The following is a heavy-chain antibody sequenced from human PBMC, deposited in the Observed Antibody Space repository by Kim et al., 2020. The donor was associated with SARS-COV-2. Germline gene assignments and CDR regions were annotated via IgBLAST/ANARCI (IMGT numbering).Heavy chain of an antibody. V-gene: IGHV3-21*01. CDR3: AREGCSGGSCHAFYYYYSMDV. CDR1: GFTFSSYS. J-gene: IGHJ6*03. Sequence: GGSLSLSCAASGFTFSSYSMNWVRQAPGKGLEWVSSISSSSSYIYYADSMKGRFTISRDNAKNSLYLQMNSLRAEDTAVYYCAREGCSGGSCHAFYYYYSMDVWGKGTTVTASS. D-gene: IGHD2-15*01. CDR2: ISSSSSYI.